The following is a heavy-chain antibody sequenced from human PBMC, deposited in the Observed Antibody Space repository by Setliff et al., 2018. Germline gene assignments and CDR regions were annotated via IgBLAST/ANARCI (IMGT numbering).Heavy chain of an antibody. V-gene: IGHV3-7*01. J-gene: IGHJ5*02. CDR2: IKQDGSEK. D-gene: IGHD3-10*01. CDR3: AKELSRVLLWFGAGS. Sequence: PGGSLRLSCAASGFTFSSYAMSWVRQAPGKGLEWVANIKQDGSEKYYVDSVKGRFTIPRDNAKNSLYLQMNSLRAEDTVVYYCAKELSRVLLWFGAGSWGQGTLVTVSS. CDR1: GFTFSSYA.